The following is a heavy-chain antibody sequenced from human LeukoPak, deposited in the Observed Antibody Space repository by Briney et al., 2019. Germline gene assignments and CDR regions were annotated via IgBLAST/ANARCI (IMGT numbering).Heavy chain of an antibody. V-gene: IGHV4-59*01. Sequence: SETLSLTCTVSGGSISSYYWSWIRQPPGKGLEWIGNIYYSGSTNYNPSLKSRVTISVDTSKNQFPLKLSSVTAADTAVYYCTRGSIAYYYMDVGGKGTTVTVSS. CDR2: IYYSGST. J-gene: IGHJ6*03. D-gene: IGHD3-22*01. CDR3: TRGSIAYYYMDV. CDR1: GGSISSYY.